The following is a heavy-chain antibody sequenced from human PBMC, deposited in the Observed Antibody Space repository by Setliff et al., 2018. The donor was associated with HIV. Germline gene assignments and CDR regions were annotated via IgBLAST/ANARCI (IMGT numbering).Heavy chain of an antibody. J-gene: IGHJ4*02. CDR2: IYYSGST. CDR1: GGSISSYF. D-gene: IGHD3-10*01. CDR3: ARIYDYGSYYFDY. V-gene: IGHV4-59*01. Sequence: NPSETLSLTCTVSGGSISSYFWSWIRQPPGKGLEWIGYIYYSGSTNYNPSLKSRVTISADTFKNQFSLKLSSVTAADTAVYYCARIYDYGSYYFDYWGQGTLVTVSS.